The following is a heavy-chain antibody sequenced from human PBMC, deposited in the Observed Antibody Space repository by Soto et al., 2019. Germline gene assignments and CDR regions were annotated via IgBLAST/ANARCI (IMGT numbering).Heavy chain of an antibody. Sequence: QVQLQESGPGLVKPSQTLSLTCTVSGGSISSGGYYWSWIRQHPGKGLEWIGYIYYSGSTYYNPSLKSRVTISVDTSKNQFSLKLSSVTAADTAVYYCAGGAGPGDYDSSDWGAFDIWGQGTMVTVSS. CDR1: GGSISSGGYY. V-gene: IGHV4-31*03. D-gene: IGHD3-22*01. CDR2: IYYSGST. J-gene: IGHJ3*02. CDR3: AGGAGPGDYDSSDWGAFDI.